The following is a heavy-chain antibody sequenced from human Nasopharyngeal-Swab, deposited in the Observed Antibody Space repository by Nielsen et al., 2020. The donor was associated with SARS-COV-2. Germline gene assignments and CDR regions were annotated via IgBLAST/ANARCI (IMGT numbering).Heavy chain of an antibody. J-gene: IGHJ4*02. CDR2: IDPHGSLM. V-gene: IGHV3-7*01. Sequence: GESVKISCADSGFTFSSYWLTWVRQAPGKGLEWVANIDPHGSLMYYVDSVKGRFTISRDNTKNSLYLQMNSLRAEDRAVYYCATDLNWENYWGQGTLVTVSS. CDR3: ATDLNWENY. CDR1: GFTFSSYW. D-gene: IGHD7-27*01.